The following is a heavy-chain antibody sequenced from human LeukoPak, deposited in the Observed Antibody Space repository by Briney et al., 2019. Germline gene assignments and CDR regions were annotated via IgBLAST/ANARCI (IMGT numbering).Heavy chain of an antibody. V-gene: IGHV3-21*01. Sequence: GGSLRLSCAASGFTFSGYRMNWVRQAPGKGLEWVSSISSIGRYIYYADSVKGRFTISRDNAKDSLYLQMISLRAEDTAVYYCARDPNYDFWSGYYVVYFDYWGQGTLVTVSS. CDR3: ARDPNYDFWSGYYVVYFDY. D-gene: IGHD3-3*01. CDR1: GFTFSGYR. CDR2: ISSIGRYI. J-gene: IGHJ4*02.